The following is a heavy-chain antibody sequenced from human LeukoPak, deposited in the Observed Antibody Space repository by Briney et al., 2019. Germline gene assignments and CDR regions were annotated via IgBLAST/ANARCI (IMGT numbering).Heavy chain of an antibody. J-gene: IGHJ4*02. V-gene: IGHV1-69*01. CDR2: IIPIFGTA. D-gene: IGHD6-25*01. CDR1: GGTFSSYA. Sequence: ASVKVSCKASGGTFSSYAISWVRQAPGQGLEWMGGIIPIFGTANYAQKFQGRVTITADESTSTAYMELSSLRSEDTAVYYCASGEGGAAAGPFDYWGQGTLVTVSS. CDR3: ASGEGGAAAGPFDY.